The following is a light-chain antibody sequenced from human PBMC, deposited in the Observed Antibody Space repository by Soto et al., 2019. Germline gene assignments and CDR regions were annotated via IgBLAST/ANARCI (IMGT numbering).Light chain of an antibody. J-gene: IGLJ1*01. CDR1: SNDVGYFNH. CDR3: SSYTSSITYV. V-gene: IGLV2-14*03. CDR2: DVS. Sequence: QSVLTQPASVSGSPGQSITISCTGTSNDVGYFNHVSWYQQHPGKAPKLMIYDVSDRPSGVSNRFSGSKSANTASLTISGLQAEDEADYYCSSYTSSITYVFGTGTKVTVL.